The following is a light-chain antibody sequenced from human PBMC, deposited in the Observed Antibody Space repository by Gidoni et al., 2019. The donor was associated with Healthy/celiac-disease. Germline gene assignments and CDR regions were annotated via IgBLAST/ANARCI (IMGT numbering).Light chain of an antibody. V-gene: IGKV1-39*01. Sequence: DIQMTQSPSSLSASVGDRVTITCRASQSISSYLNWYLQKPGKAPNLLIYAASSLQSGVPSRFRGSGSGTDFTLTISSLQPEDFATYYCQQSYSTPLTFXGXTKVXIK. CDR1: QSISSY. J-gene: IGKJ4*01. CDR3: QQSYSTPLT. CDR2: AAS.